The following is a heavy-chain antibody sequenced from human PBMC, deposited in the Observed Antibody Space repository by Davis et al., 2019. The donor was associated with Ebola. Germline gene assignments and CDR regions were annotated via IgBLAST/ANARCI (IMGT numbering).Heavy chain of an antibody. CDR3: AKTSNVGYYYGMDV. CDR2: IYTGDSDT. CDR1: GNSFASHW. Sequence: GESLKISCKDSGNSFASHWIGWVRQMPGKGLEWMGIIYTGDSDTRYSPCFRGQVTISADKSIKTAFLQWSSLKASDTAMYYCAKTSNVGYYYGMDVWGQGTTVTVSS. V-gene: IGHV5-51*01. J-gene: IGHJ6*02. D-gene: IGHD1-26*01.